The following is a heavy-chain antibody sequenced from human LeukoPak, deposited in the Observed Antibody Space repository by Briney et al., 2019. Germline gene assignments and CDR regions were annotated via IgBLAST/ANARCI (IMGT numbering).Heavy chain of an antibody. D-gene: IGHD1-7*01. CDR1: GFTFSSFG. V-gene: IGHV3-33*01. CDR2: NWYDASNK. CDR3: VRGVGVSRFNYLDP. J-gene: IGHJ5*02. Sequence: GGSLRLSCAASGFTFSSFGMHWVRQAPGKGLEWVAVNWYDASNKYYADSVKGRFTISRDNSKNILYLQMNSLRDDDTAVYYCVRGVGVSRFNYLDPWGQGTLVIVSS.